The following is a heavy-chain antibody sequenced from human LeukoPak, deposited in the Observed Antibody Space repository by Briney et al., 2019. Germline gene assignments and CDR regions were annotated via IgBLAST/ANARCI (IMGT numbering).Heavy chain of an antibody. CDR1: GYTFTSYD. J-gene: IGHJ4*02. V-gene: IGHV1-8*01. CDR2: MNPNSGNT. Sequence: ASVKVSCKASGYTFTSYDINWVRQAAGQGLEWMGWMNPNSGNTGYAQKFQGRVTMTRNTSISTAYMELSSLRSEDTAVYYCARGLSKRWLQALNDYWGQGTLVTVSS. CDR3: ARGLSKRWLQALNDY. D-gene: IGHD5-12*01.